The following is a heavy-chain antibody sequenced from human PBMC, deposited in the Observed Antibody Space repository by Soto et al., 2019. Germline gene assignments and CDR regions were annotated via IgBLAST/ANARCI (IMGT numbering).Heavy chain of an antibody. Sequence: SETMSLTCTFAGFSLSSSIYYLGWIRQPPGKGLEWIGSIYYSGSTYYNPSLKSRVTISVDTSKNQFSLKLSSVTAADTAVYYCARRIAVAGTVNFDYRGQGTLVTVSS. CDR3: ARRIAVAGTVNFDY. V-gene: IGHV4-39*01. D-gene: IGHD6-19*01. J-gene: IGHJ4*02. CDR2: IYYSGST. CDR1: GFSLSSSIYY.